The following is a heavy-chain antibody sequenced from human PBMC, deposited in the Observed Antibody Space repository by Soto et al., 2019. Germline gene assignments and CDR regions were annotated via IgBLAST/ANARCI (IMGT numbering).Heavy chain of an antibody. V-gene: IGHV3-23*01. CDR2: ISGSGGST. CDR3: AKVRLLYHYGMDV. Sequence: EVQLLASGGGLVQPGGSLRLSCAASGFTFSSYAMSWVRQAPGKGLEWVSAISGSGGSTYYADSVKGRFTISRDNSKNTLHLQINSRRAEDTAVYYCAKVRLLYHYGMDVWGQGTTVTVSS. CDR1: GFTFSSYA. J-gene: IGHJ6*02. D-gene: IGHD3-22*01.